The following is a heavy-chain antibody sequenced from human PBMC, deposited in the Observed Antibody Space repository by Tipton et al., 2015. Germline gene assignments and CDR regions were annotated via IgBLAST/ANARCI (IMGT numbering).Heavy chain of an antibody. CDR1: GYSFTSYW. J-gene: IGHJ4*02. CDR3: ARSVSPAVITFDY. CDR2: IYPDDSDT. Sequence: QSGAEVKKPGESLKISCKGSGYSFTSYWIGWVRQMPGKGPEWMGIIYPDDSDTRYSPSFQGQVTISADKSINTAYLQWTSLKASDTAMYYCARSVSPAVITFDYWGRGTLVTVSS. V-gene: IGHV5-51*01. D-gene: IGHD2-2*01.